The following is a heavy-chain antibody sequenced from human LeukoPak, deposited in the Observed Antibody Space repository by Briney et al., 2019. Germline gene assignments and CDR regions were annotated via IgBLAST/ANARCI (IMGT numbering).Heavy chain of an antibody. J-gene: IGHJ4*02. CDR2: IYTSGST. D-gene: IGHD3-16*02. V-gene: IGHV4-4*07. CDR3: ARVGGNDYVWGSYRYGKYYFDY. Sequence: PSETLSLTCTVSGGSISSYYWSWIRQPAGKGLEWIGRIYTSGSTNYNPSLKSRVTISVDTSKNQFSLKLSSVTAADTAVYYCARVGGNDYVWGSYRYGKYYFDYWGQGTLVTVSS. CDR1: GGSISSYY.